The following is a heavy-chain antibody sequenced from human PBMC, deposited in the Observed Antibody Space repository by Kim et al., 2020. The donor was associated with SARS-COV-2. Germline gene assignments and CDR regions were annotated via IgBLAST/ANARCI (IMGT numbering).Heavy chain of an antibody. CDR1: GDSISGGGYC. CDR3: ARGFYGGVPDY. Sequence: SETLSLTCVVSGDSISGGGYCWNWIRQSPGKGLEWIGYIYDNGRTYYNPSLKSRVTISVDRSKNQFSLNLNSVTAADTALYYCARGFYGGVPDYWGQGTLVTVSS. J-gene: IGHJ4*02. CDR2: IYDNGRT. D-gene: IGHD4-17*01. V-gene: IGHV4-30-2*06.